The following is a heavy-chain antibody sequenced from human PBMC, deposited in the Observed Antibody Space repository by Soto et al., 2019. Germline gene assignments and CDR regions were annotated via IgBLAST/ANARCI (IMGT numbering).Heavy chain of an antibody. V-gene: IGHV3-21*01. CDR1: GFTFSNSG. D-gene: IGHD2-2*01. CDR3: ARDCSSTSCYGGHSDY. J-gene: IGHJ4*02. CDR2: ISSSSSYM. Sequence: PGGSLRLSCAASGFTFSNSGMNWVRQAPGKGLEWVSSISSSSSYMYYADSVKGRFTISRDNAKNSLYLQMNSLRAEDTAVYYCARDCSSTSCYGGHSDYWGQGT.